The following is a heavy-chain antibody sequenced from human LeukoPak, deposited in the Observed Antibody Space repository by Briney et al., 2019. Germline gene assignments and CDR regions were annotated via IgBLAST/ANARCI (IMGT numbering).Heavy chain of an antibody. CDR3: ARDRPYGGVGDFDY. V-gene: IGHV3-66*01. J-gene: IGHJ4*02. D-gene: IGHD3-16*01. Sequence: GGSLRLSCAVFGFTVSGNYMSWVRQAPRKGLEWVSSIYTDGNTHYAGSVKGRFTISRDSFKNTLYLQMNSLRAEDTAVYYCARDRPYGGVGDFDYWGQGTLVTVSS. CDR1: GFTVSGNY. CDR2: IYTDGNT.